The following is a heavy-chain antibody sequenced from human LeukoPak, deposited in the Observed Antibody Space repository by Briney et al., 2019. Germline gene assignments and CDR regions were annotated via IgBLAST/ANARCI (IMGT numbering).Heavy chain of an antibody. CDR1: GFTFSSYA. V-gene: IGHV3-23*01. D-gene: IGHD3-9*01. Sequence: PGGSLRLSCAASGFTFSSYALSWVRQAPGKGLEWVSAISGSGGSTDYADSVKGRFTISRDNSKNTLYLQMNSLRAEDTAVCYCAKENYDILTGYPIDYWGQGTLVTVSS. CDR3: AKENYDILTGYPIDY. J-gene: IGHJ4*02. CDR2: ISGSGGST.